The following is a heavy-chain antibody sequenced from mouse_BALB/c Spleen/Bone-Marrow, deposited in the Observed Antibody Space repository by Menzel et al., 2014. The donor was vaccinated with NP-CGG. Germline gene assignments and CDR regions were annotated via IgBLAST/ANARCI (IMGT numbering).Heavy chain of an antibody. V-gene: IGHV1-67*01. Sequence: QVQLKESGPELVRPGVSVQISCKGSGYTFTDYAMRWVKQSHAKSLEWVGVISTYSGNTNYNQKFKGKATMTVDKSSSTAYMELARLTSEDSAIYYCARGIYYDSTWFAYWGQGTLGTVSA. D-gene: IGHD2-4*01. J-gene: IGHJ3*01. CDR2: ISTYSGNT. CDR1: GYTFTDYA. CDR3: ARGIYYDSTWFAY.